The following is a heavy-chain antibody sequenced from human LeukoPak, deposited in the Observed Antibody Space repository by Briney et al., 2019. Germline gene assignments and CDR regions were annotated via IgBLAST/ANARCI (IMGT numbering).Heavy chain of an antibody. J-gene: IGHJ5*02. CDR1: GGSFSGYY. V-gene: IGHV4-34*01. CDR2: INHSGST. Sequence: SETLSLTCAVYGGSFSGYYWSWIRQPPGKGLEWIGEINHSGSTNYNPSLKSRVTISVDTSKNQFSLKLSSVTAADTAVYYCARKHSSSGTNGSPPGGKGPLVPVSS. D-gene: IGHD6-13*01. CDR3: ARKHSSSGTNGSPP.